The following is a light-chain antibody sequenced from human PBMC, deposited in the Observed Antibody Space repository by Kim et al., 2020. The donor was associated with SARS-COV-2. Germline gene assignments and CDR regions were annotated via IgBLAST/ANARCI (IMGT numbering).Light chain of an antibody. V-gene: IGKV3-15*01. CDR1: QSVSSD. CDR3: QQYNDWPLT. Sequence: SPGDSATLSCRASQSVSSDLAWYQHKPGQAPRLLIYGASSRATGIPATFSGSGSGTEFTLTISSLQSEDFAIYYCQQYNDWPLTFGGGTKLEI. J-gene: IGKJ4*01. CDR2: GAS.